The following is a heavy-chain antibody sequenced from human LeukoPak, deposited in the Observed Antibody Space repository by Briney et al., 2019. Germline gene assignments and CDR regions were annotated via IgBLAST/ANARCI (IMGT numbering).Heavy chain of an antibody. D-gene: IGHD3-10*01. CDR3: ARDRRGRAGLDY. CDR2: INPNSGGT. Sequence: ASVKVSCKASGYTFTGYYKHWVRQAPGQGLEWMGWINPNSGGTNYAQKFQVRVTMTRDTSISTAYMELNSLTSDDTAVYYCARDRRGRAGLDYWGQGTLVTVSS. CDR1: GYTFTGYY. V-gene: IGHV1-2*02. J-gene: IGHJ4*02.